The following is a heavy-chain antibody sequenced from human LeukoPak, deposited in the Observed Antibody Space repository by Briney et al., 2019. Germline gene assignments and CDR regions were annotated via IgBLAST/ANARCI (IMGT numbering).Heavy chain of an antibody. Sequence: SETLSLTCTVSGGSISSGIYYWSWIRQPAGKGLEWIGRIYSSGSTNYSPSFNSRVTTSVDTSKNQFSLNLTSVTAADTAVYYCARSASDVDSYYFYMDVWGKGTTVTVSS. V-gene: IGHV4-61*02. J-gene: IGHJ6*03. D-gene: IGHD2-21*02. CDR1: GGSISSGIYY. CDR3: ARSASDVDSYYFYMDV. CDR2: IYSSGST.